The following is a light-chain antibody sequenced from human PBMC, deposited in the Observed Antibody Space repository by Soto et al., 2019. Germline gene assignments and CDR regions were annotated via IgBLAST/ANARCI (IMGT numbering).Light chain of an antibody. J-gene: IGLJ2*01. V-gene: IGLV1-44*01. Sequence: QSVLTQPPSASGTPGQRVTISCSGRSSNIGSNSVNWYQQLPGTAPKLLIFHDNQGPSGVPDRFSGSKSGTSASLAISGLQSEDAADYYCSSYTSSSTLAVVFGGGTKLTVL. CDR3: SSYTSSSTLAVV. CDR2: HDN. CDR1: SSNIGSNS.